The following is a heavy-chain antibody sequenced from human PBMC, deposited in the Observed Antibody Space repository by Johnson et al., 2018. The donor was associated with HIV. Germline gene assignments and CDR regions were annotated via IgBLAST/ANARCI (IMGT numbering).Heavy chain of an antibody. D-gene: IGHD1-26*01. J-gene: IGHJ3*02. V-gene: IGHV3-66*03. CDR2: IYSGGTT. CDR3: ARAVGAPRAYEDDAFDI. CDR1: GFTFGDYA. Sequence: VQLVESGGGLIQPGGSLRFSCTASGFTFGDYAMSWFRQAPGKGLEWVAVIYSGGTTNYADSVNGRFTISRDTSQNTVFLQMGSLRAEDMAVYYCARAVGAPRAYEDDAFDIWGQGTMVTVSS.